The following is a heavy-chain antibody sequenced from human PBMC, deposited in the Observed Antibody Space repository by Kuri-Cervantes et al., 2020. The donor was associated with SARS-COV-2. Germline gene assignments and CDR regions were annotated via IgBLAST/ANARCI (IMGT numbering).Heavy chain of an antibody. Sequence: SVKVSCKGSGYSFTNYWISWVRQAPGQGLEWMGGIVPIFGVPQYAQKSQDRVTITADISTKTVYLELRSLRSEDTAVYYCAGTIRIYSSSPRYYYYGMDVWGQGTTVTVSS. V-gene: IGHV1-69*10. CDR2: IVPIFGVP. J-gene: IGHJ6*02. CDR3: AGTIRIYSSSPRYYYYGMDV. D-gene: IGHD6-6*01. CDR1: GYSFTNYW.